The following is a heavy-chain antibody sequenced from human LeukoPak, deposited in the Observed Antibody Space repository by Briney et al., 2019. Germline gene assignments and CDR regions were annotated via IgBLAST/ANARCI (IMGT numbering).Heavy chain of an antibody. Sequence: GGSLRLSCAASGFTLSSYAMSWVRQAPGKGLEWVSGISGSGGSTYYADSVKGRFTISRDNSKNTLYLQMNSLRAEDTAVYYCAKDRWAPPPFPFDYWGQGTLVTVSS. J-gene: IGHJ4*02. CDR2: ISGSGGST. CDR1: GFTLSSYA. CDR3: AKDRWAPPPFPFDY. V-gene: IGHV3-23*01. D-gene: IGHD5-24*01.